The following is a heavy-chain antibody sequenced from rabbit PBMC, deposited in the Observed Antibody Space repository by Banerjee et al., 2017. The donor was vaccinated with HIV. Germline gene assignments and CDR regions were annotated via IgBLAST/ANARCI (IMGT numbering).Heavy chain of an antibody. CDR1: GFDFSNNA. J-gene: IGHJ4*01. CDR3: ARDLAGVIGWNFNL. Sequence: QEQLVESGGGLVQPEGSLTLTCTASGFDFSNNAMCWVRQAPGKGLEWIACINTSSGSTVYATWAKGRFTISKTSSTTVTLQMTSLTAADTATYFCARDLAGVIGWNFNLWGQGTLVTVS. CDR2: INTSSGST. V-gene: IGHV1S45*01. D-gene: IGHD4-1*01.